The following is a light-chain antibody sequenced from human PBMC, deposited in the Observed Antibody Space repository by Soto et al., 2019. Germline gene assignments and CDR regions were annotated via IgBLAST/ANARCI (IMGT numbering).Light chain of an antibody. CDR2: EVS. CDR3: SSSTSSTTLDV. Sequence: QSALTQPASVSGSPGQSITISCTGTSSDVGGYNYVSWYQQHPGKAPKLMIFEVSNRPSGVSIRFSGSKSGNTASLTISGRQAEDEADYYCSSSTSSTTLDVFGTGTKLTVL. J-gene: IGLJ1*01. V-gene: IGLV2-14*01. CDR1: SSDVGGYNY.